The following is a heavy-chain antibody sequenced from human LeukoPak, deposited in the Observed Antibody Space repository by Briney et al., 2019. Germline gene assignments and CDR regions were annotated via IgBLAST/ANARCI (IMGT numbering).Heavy chain of an antibody. D-gene: IGHD3-10*01. V-gene: IGHV1-2*02. CDR3: ARGGVDSGELLAKRRYYYYYMDV. CDR1: GYTFTGYY. Sequence: ASVKVSCKASGYTFTGYYMHWVRQAPGQGLEWMGWINPNSGGTNYAQKFQGRVTMTRDTSISTAYMELSRLRSDDTAVYYCARGGVDSGELLAKRRYYYYYMDVWGKGTTVTVSS. CDR2: INPNSGGT. J-gene: IGHJ6*03.